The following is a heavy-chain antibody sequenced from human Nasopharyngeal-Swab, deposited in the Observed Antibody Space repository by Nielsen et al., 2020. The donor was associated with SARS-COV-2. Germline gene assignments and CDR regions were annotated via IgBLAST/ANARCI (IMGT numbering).Heavy chain of an antibody. Sequence: WIRQPPGKGLEWIGYIYYSGSTYYNPSLKSRVTISVDTSKNQFSLKLSSVTAADTAVYYCARAAITMIVVVSACDIWGQGTMVTVSS. V-gene: IGHV4-31*02. CDR3: ARAAITMIVVVSACDI. J-gene: IGHJ3*02. D-gene: IGHD3-22*01. CDR2: IYYSGST.